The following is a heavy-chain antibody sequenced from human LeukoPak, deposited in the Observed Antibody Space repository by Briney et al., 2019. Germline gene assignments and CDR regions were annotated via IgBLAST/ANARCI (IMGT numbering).Heavy chain of an antibody. CDR2: IRSKAYGGTT. Sequence: PGRSLRLSCTASGFTFGDYAMSWVRQAPGKGLEWVGFIRSKAYGGTTEYAASVKGRFTISRDDSKSTAYLQMNSLKTEDTAVYYCTRGSRSGPKIYYFDYWGQGTLVTVSS. V-gene: IGHV3-49*04. J-gene: IGHJ4*02. CDR3: TRGSRSGPKIYYFDY. CDR1: GFTFGDYA. D-gene: IGHD3-3*01.